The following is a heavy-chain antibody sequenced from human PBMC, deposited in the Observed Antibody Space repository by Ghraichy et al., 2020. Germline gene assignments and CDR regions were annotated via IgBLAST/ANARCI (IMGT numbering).Heavy chain of an antibody. V-gene: IGHV3-64D*06. J-gene: IGHJ4*02. D-gene: IGHD4-17*01. CDR2: ISSNGGST. Sequence: GGSLRLSCSASGFTFSSYAMHWVRQAPGKGLEYVSAISSNGGSTYYADSVKGRFTISRDNSKNTLYLQMSSLRAEDTAVYYCVKLGSDYGDYDNDYWGQGTLVTVSS. CDR3: VKLGSDYGDYDNDY. CDR1: GFTFSSYA.